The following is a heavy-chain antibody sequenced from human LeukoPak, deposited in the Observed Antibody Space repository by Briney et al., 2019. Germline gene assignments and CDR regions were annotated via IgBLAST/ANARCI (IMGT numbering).Heavy chain of an antibody. CDR3: ASGREVLDY. Sequence: PGGSLRLSCAASRFTFSDYYMSWISQAPGKGLEWVSYITTGSRSYTNHADSVKGRFTISRDNAKNSLYLQMNSLRAEDTGVYYCASGREVLDYWGQGTLVTVSS. J-gene: IGHJ4*02. V-gene: IGHV3-11*03. CDR2: ITTGSRSYT. CDR1: RFTFSDYY. D-gene: IGHD3-10*01.